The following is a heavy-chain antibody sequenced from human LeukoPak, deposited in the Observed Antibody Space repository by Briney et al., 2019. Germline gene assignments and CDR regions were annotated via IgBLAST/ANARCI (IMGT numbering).Heavy chain of an antibody. Sequence: GGSLRLSCAASGFTFSSYEMNWVRQAPGKGLEWVSYISSTGSTIYYADCVKGRFTISRDNGKNSLYLQMNSLRAEDTAVYYCARPPGRSSGYQWYFDLWAVAPWSLSPQ. CDR1: GFTFSSYE. D-gene: IGHD3-22*01. CDR3: ARPPGRSSGYQWYFDL. J-gene: IGHJ2*01. V-gene: IGHV3-48*03. CDR2: ISSTGSTI.